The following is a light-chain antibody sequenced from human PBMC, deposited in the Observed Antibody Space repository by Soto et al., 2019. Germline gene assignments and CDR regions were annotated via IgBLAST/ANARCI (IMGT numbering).Light chain of an antibody. CDR1: QSVSSNY. CDR2: GAS. V-gene: IGKV3-20*01. CDR3: HQYGISP. Sequence: EIVLTQSPGTLSLSPVERATLSCMASQSVSSNYLAWYQQKPGQAPRLLIYGASSRATCIPDRFSGSGSGTDFTLTISRLEPEDFAVYYCHQYGISPFGGGTKVDIK. J-gene: IGKJ4*01.